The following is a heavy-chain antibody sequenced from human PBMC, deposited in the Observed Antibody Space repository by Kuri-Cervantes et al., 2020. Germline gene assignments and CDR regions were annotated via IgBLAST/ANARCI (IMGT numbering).Heavy chain of an antibody. Sequence: GESLKISCAASGFTFDDYGMSWVRQAPGKGLEWASGINWNGGSTGYADSVKGRFTISRDNAKNSLYLQMNSLRAEDTAVYYCAREMATITPGMDVWGQGTTVTVSS. J-gene: IGHJ6*02. CDR1: GFTFDDYG. CDR2: INWNGGST. CDR3: AREMATITPGMDV. D-gene: IGHD5-24*01. V-gene: IGHV3-20*04.